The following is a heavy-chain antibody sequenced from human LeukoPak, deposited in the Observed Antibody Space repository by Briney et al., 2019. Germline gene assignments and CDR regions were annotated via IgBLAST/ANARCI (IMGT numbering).Heavy chain of an antibody. CDR3: ARQKYGDYPDY. J-gene: IGHJ4*02. Sequence: PSETLSLTCTVSSGSISSYYWSWIRQPPGKGLEWIAYIYYSGSTNYNPSLKSRVTISVDTSKNQFSLKLSSVTAADTAVYYCARQKYGDYPDYWGQGTLVTVSS. CDR2: IYYSGST. CDR1: SGSISSYY. D-gene: IGHD4-17*01. V-gene: IGHV4-59*08.